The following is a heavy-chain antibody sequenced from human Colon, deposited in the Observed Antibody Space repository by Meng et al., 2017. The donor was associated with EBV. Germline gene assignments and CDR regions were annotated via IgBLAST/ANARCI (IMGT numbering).Heavy chain of an antibody. Sequence: QSPLTESGHPLVKPTQPPTLTCTFSGFSHSTSGVGVGWIRQPPGKAPEWLALIYWDDHKRYSPSLKSRLTITKDTSKNQVVLTMTNMDPVDTATYYFAHRKRAAAANAGWFDPWGQGTLVTVSS. D-gene: IGHD6-25*01. CDR3: AHRKRAAAANAGWFDP. V-gene: IGHV2-5*02. CDR2: IYWDDHK. J-gene: IGHJ5*02. CDR1: GFSHSTSGVG.